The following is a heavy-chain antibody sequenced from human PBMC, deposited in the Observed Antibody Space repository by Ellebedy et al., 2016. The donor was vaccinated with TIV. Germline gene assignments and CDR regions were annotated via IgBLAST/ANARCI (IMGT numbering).Heavy chain of an antibody. V-gene: IGHV4-31*03. CDR1: GGSVSSGDYY. Sequence: MPSETLSLTCTVSGGSVSSGDYYWTWIRQHSEKGLEWIGFIFNSGNTYYTPSLKSRVTISLDTSKNQFSLKLTSVTAADTAVYYCASEPPYFYGGSGIYLKDFWGQGTLVTVSS. J-gene: IGHJ4*02. D-gene: IGHD3-10*01. CDR3: ASEPPYFYGGSGIYLKDF. CDR2: IFNSGNT.